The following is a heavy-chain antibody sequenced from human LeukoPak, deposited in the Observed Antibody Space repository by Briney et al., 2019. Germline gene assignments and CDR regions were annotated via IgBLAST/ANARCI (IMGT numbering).Heavy chain of an antibody. D-gene: IGHD3-10*01. V-gene: IGHV3-23*01. CDR1: GFTFGNFG. CDR3: ARELVSSGTGYFDL. J-gene: IGHJ2*01. Sequence: GGSLRLSCEASGFTFGNFGMTWVRQAPGKGLQWVSGITGSSAWTYYAASVKGRFTVSRDNSQNTLHLQMNSLRADDTAVYYCARELVSSGTGYFDLWGRGTLVTISS. CDR2: ITGSSAWT.